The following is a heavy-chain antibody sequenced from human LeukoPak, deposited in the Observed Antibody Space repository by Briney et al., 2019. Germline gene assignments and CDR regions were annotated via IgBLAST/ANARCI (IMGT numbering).Heavy chain of an antibody. Sequence: GGSLRLSCAASGFTFSSYSMNWVRQAPGKGLEWVSAISGSGGSTYYADSVKGRFTISRDNSKNTLYLQMNSLRAEDTAVYYCAKDCSYYYDSSGYPDYWGQGTLVTVSS. CDR2: ISGSGGST. V-gene: IGHV3-23*01. CDR1: GFTFSSYS. D-gene: IGHD3-22*01. J-gene: IGHJ4*02. CDR3: AKDCSYYYDSSGYPDY.